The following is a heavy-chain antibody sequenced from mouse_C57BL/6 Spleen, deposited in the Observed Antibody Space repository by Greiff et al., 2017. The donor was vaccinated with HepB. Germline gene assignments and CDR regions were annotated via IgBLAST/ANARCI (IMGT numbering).Heavy chain of an antibody. D-gene: IGHD2-4*01. V-gene: IGHV1-54*01. CDR3: ARSDYDRVYYFDD. CDR1: GYAFTNYL. Sequence: QVQLQQSGAELVRPGTSVKVSCKASGYAFTNYLIEWVKQRPGQGLEWIGVINPGSGGTNYNEKFKGKATLTADKSSSTAYMQLSSLTSEASAVYFCARSDYDRVYYFDDWGQGTTLTVSS. CDR2: INPGSGGT. J-gene: IGHJ2*01.